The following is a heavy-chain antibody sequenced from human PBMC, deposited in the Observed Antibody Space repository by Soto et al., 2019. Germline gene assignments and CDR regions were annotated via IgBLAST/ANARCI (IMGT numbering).Heavy chain of an antibody. V-gene: IGHV5-51*01. CDR3: ARHSLIVTPLSGMDV. Sequence: GESLKISCKASGYSFINSWIGWVRQMPGKGLEWMGIISPGDSDTTYSPSFQGQVTISVDKSISTAYLQWSSLKASDTAMYYCARHSLIVTPLSGMDVWGQGTTVTVYS. CDR1: GYSFINSW. D-gene: IGHD2-15*01. J-gene: IGHJ6*02. CDR2: ISPGDSDT.